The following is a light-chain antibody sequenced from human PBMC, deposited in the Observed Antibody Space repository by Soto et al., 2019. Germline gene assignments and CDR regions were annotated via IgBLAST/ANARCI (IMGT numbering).Light chain of an antibody. Sequence: QSALTQPASVSGSPGQSVTISCTGTSRDVGAYNYVSWYQQHPGKAPKLMTYDVSKRPSGVPDRFSGSKSGNTASLTISGLQAEDEADYYCCSYADNNSYVFGTGTKVTV. CDR2: DVS. J-gene: IGLJ1*01. V-gene: IGLV2-11*01. CDR3: CSYADNNSYV. CDR1: SRDVGAYNY.